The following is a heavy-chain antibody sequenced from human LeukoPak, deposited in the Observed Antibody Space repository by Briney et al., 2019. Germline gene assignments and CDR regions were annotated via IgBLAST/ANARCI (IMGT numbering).Heavy chain of an antibody. CDR1: GGSISSYY. CDR3: ASSTDDSSGYCFDY. V-gene: IGHV4-59*08. CDR2: IYYSGST. D-gene: IGHD3-22*01. J-gene: IGHJ4*02. Sequence: SETLSLTCTVSGGSISSYYWSWLRQPPGKGLEWIGYIYYSGSTNYNPSLKSRVTISVDTSKNQFSLKLSSVTAADTAVYYCASSTDDSSGYCFDYWGQGTLVTVSS.